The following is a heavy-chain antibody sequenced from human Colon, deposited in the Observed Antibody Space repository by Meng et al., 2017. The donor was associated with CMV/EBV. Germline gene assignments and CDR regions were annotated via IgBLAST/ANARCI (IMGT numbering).Heavy chain of an antibody. CDR3: AKEGADNWFDP. D-gene: IGHD1-26*01. CDR1: GGSVSPHY. CDR2: IFYGGTT. J-gene: IGHJ5*02. Sequence: GSLRLSCTVSGGSVSPHYWSWIRQPPGKGLEWIGYIFYGGTTNYNVSLKSRLTISVGTSKNQVFLELRSVTAADTAVYYCAKEGADNWFDPWGQGIPVTVSS. V-gene: IGHV4-59*02.